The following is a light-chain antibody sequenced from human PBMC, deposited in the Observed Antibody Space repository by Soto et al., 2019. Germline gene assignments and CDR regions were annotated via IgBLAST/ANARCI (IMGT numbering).Light chain of an antibody. CDR1: QSVSTW. CDR3: QQYNSHSPWT. J-gene: IGKJ1*01. V-gene: IGKV1-5*03. CDR2: MAS. Sequence: DIPMTQSPSTLSASVGDRVTITCRASQSVSTWLAWYQQKPGKAPQVLISMASTLESGVPSRFSGSGSGTEFTLTISSLQPADFATYYCQQYNSHSPWTFGQGTKVEIK.